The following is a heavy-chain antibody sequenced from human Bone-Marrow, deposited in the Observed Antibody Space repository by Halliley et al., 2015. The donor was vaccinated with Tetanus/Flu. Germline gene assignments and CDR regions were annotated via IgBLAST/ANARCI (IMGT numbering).Heavy chain of an antibody. D-gene: IGHD3-10*01. CDR2: IRVNNGNT. V-gene: IGHV1-18*04. Sequence: QLVQSGAELKKPGASVKVSCKVAGYTFTTYGISWVRQAPGQGLECLGWIRVNNGNTNYAQKVQDRVTMTADTSTGTGYLGLRSLTSDDTAVYYCATEGFGERGVFEYWGQGTLVTVSS. J-gene: IGHJ4*02. CDR3: ATEGFGERGVFEY. CDR1: GYTFTTYG.